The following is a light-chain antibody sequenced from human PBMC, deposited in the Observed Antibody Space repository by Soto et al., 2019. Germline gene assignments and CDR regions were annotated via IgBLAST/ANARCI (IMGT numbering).Light chain of an antibody. J-gene: IGLJ1*01. Sequence: QSALTQPASVSGSPGQSITISCTGTSSDVGGYNSVSWFQQHPSTAPKLIIYEVSHRPSGVSIRFSGSKSGNTASLTISGLQAEDEADYYCNSYRHSTTLVFGTGTKGTVL. CDR3: NSYRHSTTLV. V-gene: IGLV2-14*01. CDR1: SSDVGGYNS. CDR2: EVS.